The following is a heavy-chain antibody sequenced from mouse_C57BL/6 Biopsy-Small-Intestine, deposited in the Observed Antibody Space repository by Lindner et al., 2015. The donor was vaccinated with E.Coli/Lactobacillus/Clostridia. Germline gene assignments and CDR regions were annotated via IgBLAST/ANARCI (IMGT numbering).Heavy chain of an antibody. J-gene: IGHJ1*01. Sequence: VQLQESGPELVKPGASVKMSCKASGYTFTDYYMNWVKQRPGKGLEWIGRIYPGDGDTNYNGKFKGKATLTADTSSSTAFMQLNSLTSEDSAVYFCARGGSFSNYRYFDVWGAGTTVIVSS. CDR1: GYTFTDYY. V-gene: IGHV1-82*01. CDR2: IYPGDGDT. D-gene: IGHD2-5*01. CDR3: ARGGSFSNYRYFDV.